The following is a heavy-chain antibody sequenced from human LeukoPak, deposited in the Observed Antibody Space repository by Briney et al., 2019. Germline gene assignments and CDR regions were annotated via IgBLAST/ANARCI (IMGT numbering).Heavy chain of an antibody. CDR1: GYTFTSYG. CDR3: ARATSSIAARAYHYYYYMDV. CDR2: ISAYNGNT. D-gene: IGHD6-6*01. J-gene: IGHJ6*03. V-gene: IGHV1-18*01. Sequence: ASVKVSCKASGYTFTSYGISWVRQAPGQGLEWMGWISAYNGNTNYAQKLQGRVTMTTDTSTSTAYMELRSLRSDDTAVYYCARATSSIAARAYHYYYYMDVWGKGTTVTVSS.